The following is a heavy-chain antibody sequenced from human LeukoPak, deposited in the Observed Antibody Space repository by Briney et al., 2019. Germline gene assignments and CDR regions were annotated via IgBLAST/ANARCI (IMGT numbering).Heavy chain of an antibody. J-gene: IGHJ4*02. CDR3: ARGPHQQWPPMQY. V-gene: IGHV4-34*01. D-gene: IGHD6-19*01. CDR2: INDSGSS. CDR1: GGSVSGYH. Sequence: SDTLSLACAVYGGSVSGYHWTWIRQPPGKGLEYIGGINDSGSSIYNPSLKNRVTISVDTSKKQISVNLTSVTAADTGVYYCARGPHQQWPPMQYWGQGSLVTVSS.